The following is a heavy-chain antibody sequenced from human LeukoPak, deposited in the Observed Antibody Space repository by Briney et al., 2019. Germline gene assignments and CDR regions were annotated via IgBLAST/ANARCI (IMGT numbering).Heavy chain of an antibody. CDR1: GASISSSSYY. V-gene: IGHV4-39*01. CDR2: TYYSSST. J-gene: IGHJ4*02. D-gene: IGHD6-19*01. Sequence: SETLSLTCTVYGASISSSSYYWGWIRQPPGEGLEWIGYTYYSSSTYYNPSLKRRVTISVDTSKNQFSLMLNSVTAADTAVYYCATPGRIAVDGQFDYWGQGTLVTVSS. CDR3: ATPGRIAVDGQFDY.